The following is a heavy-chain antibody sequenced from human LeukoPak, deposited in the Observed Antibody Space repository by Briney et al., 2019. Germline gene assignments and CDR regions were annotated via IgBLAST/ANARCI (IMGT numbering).Heavy chain of an antibody. J-gene: IGHJ6*02. Sequence: SVKVSCKASGGTFSSYAISWVRQAPGQGLEWMGGVIPIFGTANYAQKFQGRVTITADESTSTAYMELSSLRSEDTAVYYCARDLFGSPQDIVVVPAADHYYYYGMDVWGQGTTVTVSS. CDR3: ARDLFGSPQDIVVVPAADHYYYYGMDV. D-gene: IGHD2-2*01. V-gene: IGHV1-69*13. CDR1: GGTFSSYA. CDR2: VIPIFGTA.